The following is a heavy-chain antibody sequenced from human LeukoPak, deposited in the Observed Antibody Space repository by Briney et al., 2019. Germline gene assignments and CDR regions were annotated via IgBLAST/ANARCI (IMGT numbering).Heavy chain of an antibody. CDR2: INWNVGST. CDR1: GFTFDDYG. D-gene: IGHD3-10*01. Sequence: GGSLRLSCAASGFTFDDYGMSWFRQAPGKGLDWVSGINWNVGSTGYADSLKGRFTISRDNAKNSLYLQMNSLRAEDTALYYCARVWSGTRPAFGSGSYYTSGYFDYWGQGTLVTVSS. J-gene: IGHJ4*02. CDR3: ARVWSGTRPAFGSGSYYTSGYFDY. V-gene: IGHV3-20*04.